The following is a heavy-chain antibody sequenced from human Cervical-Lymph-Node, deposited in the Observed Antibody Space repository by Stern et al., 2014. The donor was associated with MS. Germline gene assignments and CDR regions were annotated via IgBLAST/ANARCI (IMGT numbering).Heavy chain of an antibody. CDR1: GYTFTSYG. V-gene: IGHV1-18*04. J-gene: IGHJ6*02. CDR2: XSAYNGNT. D-gene: IGHD4-11*01. CDR3: ARTGSNYRNYYYGMDV. Sequence: VQLVESGAEVKKPGASVKVSCKASGYTFTSYGISWVRQAPGQGLEWMGWXSAYNGNTNYAQKLQGRVTMTTDTSTSTAYMELRSLRSDDTAVYYCARTGSNYRNYYYGMDVWGQGTTVTVSS.